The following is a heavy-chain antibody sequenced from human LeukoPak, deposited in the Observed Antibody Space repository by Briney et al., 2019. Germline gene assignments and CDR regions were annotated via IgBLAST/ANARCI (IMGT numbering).Heavy chain of an antibody. D-gene: IGHD2-2*01. V-gene: IGHV3-33*01. CDR2: IWYDGNNK. Sequence: GRSLRLSCAASGFTFSTYGMHWVRQAPGKGLEWVAVIWYDGNNKYYADSVKGRFTISRDNSKNTLYLQMNSLRAEDTAVYYCARAFSVVVPAATDYWGQGTLVTVSS. CDR3: ARAFSVVVPAATDY. J-gene: IGHJ4*02. CDR1: GFTFSTYG.